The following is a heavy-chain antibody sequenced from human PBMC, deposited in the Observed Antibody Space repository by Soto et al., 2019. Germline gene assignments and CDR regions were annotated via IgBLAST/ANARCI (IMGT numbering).Heavy chain of an antibody. Sequence: EVQLVESGGGLVQPGGSLRLSCAASGFTFSDYSMNWVRQAPGKGLEWISYISSSGTTIFYADSVRGRFTFSRDNAKNSLHLQMNSLRAEDTAVYYCARDGYNLFDYWGQGTLVTVSS. CDR2: ISSSGTTI. J-gene: IGHJ4*02. CDR3: ARDGYNLFDY. V-gene: IGHV3-48*01. D-gene: IGHD5-12*01. CDR1: GFTFSDYS.